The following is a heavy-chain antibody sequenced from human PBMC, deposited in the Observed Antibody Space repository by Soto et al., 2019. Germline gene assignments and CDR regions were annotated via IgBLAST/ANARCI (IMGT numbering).Heavy chain of an antibody. V-gene: IGHV4-30-4*01. D-gene: IGHD3-16*02. CDR2: IYYSGST. J-gene: IGHJ3*02. CDR3: ARAAGTYYDYVWGSYRGDAFDI. Sequence: SPSLTCTVSGGSISSGDYYWSWIRQPPGKGLEWIGYIYYSGSTYYNPSLKSRVTISVDTSKNQFSLKLSSVTAADTAVYYCARAAGTYYDYVWGSYRGDAFDIWGQGTMVTVSS. CDR1: GGSISSGDYY.